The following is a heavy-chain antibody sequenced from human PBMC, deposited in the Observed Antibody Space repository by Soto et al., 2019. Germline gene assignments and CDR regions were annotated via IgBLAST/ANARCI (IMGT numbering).Heavy chain of an antibody. J-gene: IGHJ6*02. CDR3: AKDCKQWLVPDYYYYGMDV. CDR1: GFTFSSYG. Sequence: GGSLRLSCAASGFTFSSYGMHWVRQAPGKGLEWVAVISYDGSNKYYADSVKGRFTISRDNSKNTLYLQMNSLRAEDTAVYYCAKDCKQWLVPDYYYYGMDVWGQGTTVTVSS. D-gene: IGHD6-19*01. CDR2: ISYDGSNK. V-gene: IGHV3-30*18.